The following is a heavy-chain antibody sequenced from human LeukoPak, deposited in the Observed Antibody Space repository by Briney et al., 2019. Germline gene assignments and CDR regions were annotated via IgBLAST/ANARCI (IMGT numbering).Heavy chain of an antibody. D-gene: IGHD3-10*01. J-gene: IGHJ4*02. CDR1: GGSISSGDYY. CDR2: IFYSGTT. CDR3: ARHTRGSGDFDY. Sequence: PSQTLSLTCTVSGGSISSGDYYWSWIRQPPGKGLEWIGSIFYSGTTYYNPSLKSRVTISVDTSKNQFSLKLSSVTAADTAVYSCARHTRGSGDFDYWGQGTLVTVSS. V-gene: IGHV4-39*01.